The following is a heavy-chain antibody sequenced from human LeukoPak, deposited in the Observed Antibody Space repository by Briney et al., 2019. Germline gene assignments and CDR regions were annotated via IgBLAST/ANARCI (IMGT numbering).Heavy chain of an antibody. CDR2: INHSRST. CDR1: GGSFSGYY. D-gene: IGHD2-2*01. CDR3: ARGGRVVPAATRWFDP. Sequence: SETLSLTCAVYGGSFSGYYWSWIRQPPGKGLEWIGEINHSRSTNYNPSLKSRVTISVDTSKNQFSLKLSSVTAADTAVYYCARGGRVVPAATRWFDPWGQGTLVTVSS. J-gene: IGHJ5*02. V-gene: IGHV4-34*01.